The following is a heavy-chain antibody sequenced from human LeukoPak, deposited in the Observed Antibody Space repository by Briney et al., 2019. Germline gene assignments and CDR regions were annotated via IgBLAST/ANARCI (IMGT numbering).Heavy chain of an antibody. J-gene: IGHJ4*02. Sequence: PSETLSLTCAVYGGSFSGYYWSWIRQPPGKGLEWIGEINHSGSTNYNPSLKSRVTISVDTSKNQFSLKLSSVTAADTAVYYCARDPARTQYFGWWGQGTLVTVSS. CDR1: GGSFSGYY. CDR2: INHSGST. V-gene: IGHV4-34*01. CDR3: ARDPARTQYFGW. D-gene: IGHD1-14*01.